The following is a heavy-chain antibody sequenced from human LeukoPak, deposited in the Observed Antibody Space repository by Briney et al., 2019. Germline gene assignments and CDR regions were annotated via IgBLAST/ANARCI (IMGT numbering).Heavy chain of an antibody. V-gene: IGHV3-30*04. CDR1: GFTFSSYA. D-gene: IGHD1-26*01. CDR2: ISYDGSNK. CDR3: ARDIGSGSYLSYFDY. J-gene: IGHJ4*02. Sequence: GGPLRLSCAASGFTFSSYAMHWVRQSPGKGLEWVAVISYDGSNKYYADSVKGRFTISRDNSKNTLYLQMNSLRAEDTAVYYCARDIGSGSYLSYFDYRGQGTLVTVSS.